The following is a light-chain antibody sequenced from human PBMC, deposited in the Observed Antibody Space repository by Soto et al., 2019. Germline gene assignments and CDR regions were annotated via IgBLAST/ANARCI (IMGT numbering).Light chain of an antibody. CDR1: SSDISSCNC. J-gene: IGLJ2*01. Sequence: QSALTQPASVSGSPGQSITISCAGSSSDISSCNCVSWYQQHPGKAPKLMIYDVSRRPSGVSNRFSAFKSGNTASLTISGLQAEDEADYYCSSYTSTPTLVFGGGTKLTVL. CDR2: DVS. V-gene: IGLV2-14*01. CDR3: SSYTSTPTLV.